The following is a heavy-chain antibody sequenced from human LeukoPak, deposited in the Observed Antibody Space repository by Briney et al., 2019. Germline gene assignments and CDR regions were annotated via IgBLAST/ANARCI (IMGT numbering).Heavy chain of an antibody. CDR2: IYYSGST. CDR3: ASENNYYDSSGYYLNFDY. V-gene: IGHV4-39*01. D-gene: IGHD3-22*01. CDR1: GGSISSSSYY. Sequence: PSETLSLTCIVSGGSISSSSYYWGWIRQPPGKGLEWIGRIYYSGSTHYNPSLKSRVPISVDTSKNQFSLKLSSVTAADTAVYYCASENNYYDSSGYYLNFDYWGQGTLVTVSS. J-gene: IGHJ4*02.